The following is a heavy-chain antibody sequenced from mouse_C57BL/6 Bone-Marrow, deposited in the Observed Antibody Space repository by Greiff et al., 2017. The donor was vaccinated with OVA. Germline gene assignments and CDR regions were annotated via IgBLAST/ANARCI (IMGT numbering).Heavy chain of an antibody. CDR2: IHPNSGST. Sequence: QVQLQQSGAELVKPGASVKLSCKASGYTFTSYWMHWVKQRPGQGLEWIGMIHPNSGSTNYNEKFKSKATLTVDKSSSTAYMQLSSLTSEDSAVYYCAGWRQIRPLDYWGQGTSVTVSS. CDR1: GYTFTSYW. CDR3: AGWRQIRPLDY. D-gene: IGHD3-2*02. V-gene: IGHV1-64*01. J-gene: IGHJ4*01.